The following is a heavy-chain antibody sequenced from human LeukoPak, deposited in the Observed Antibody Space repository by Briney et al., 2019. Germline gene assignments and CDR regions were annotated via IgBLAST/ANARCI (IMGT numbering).Heavy chain of an antibody. CDR1: EFDFSSHA. Sequence: GGSLRLSCAASEFDFSSHAMTWVRQAPGKGLEWVSAISISGSKTYYADSAKGRFTISRDNSKNTLYLQMNSLRAEDTAVYYCARALTTLTYEGYWGQGTLVTVSS. CDR2: ISISGSKT. CDR3: ARALTTLTYEGY. V-gene: IGHV3-23*01. D-gene: IGHD1-1*01. J-gene: IGHJ4*02.